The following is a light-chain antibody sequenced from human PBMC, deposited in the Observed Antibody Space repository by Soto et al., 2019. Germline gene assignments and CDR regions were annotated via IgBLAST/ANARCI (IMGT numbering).Light chain of an antibody. CDR1: QSVDRI. Sequence: EIVMTQSPVTLSASPGERVTLSCRASQSVDRILAWYQQKPGQSPRLLICGASTRATGIPARFSGSGSGTEFTLTISSLQSEDLATYYCQQYNDWPRTFGQGTKVEI. V-gene: IGKV3-15*01. CDR2: GAS. CDR3: QQYNDWPRT. J-gene: IGKJ1*01.